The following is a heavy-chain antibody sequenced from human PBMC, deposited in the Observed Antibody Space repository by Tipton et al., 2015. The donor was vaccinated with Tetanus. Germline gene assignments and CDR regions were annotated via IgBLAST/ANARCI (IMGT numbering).Heavy chain of an antibody. CDR3: ARANNDIPKKGPFDF. D-gene: IGHD1-1*01. V-gene: IGHV4-61*08. J-gene: IGHJ4*01. CDR1: GASLRGGDYH. Sequence: TLSLTCTVPGASLRGGDYHWSWIRQPPGKGLEWLAYISGSGTTNSNYYLKSRITMTQDTSRNQFSLKLTSVTAVDTAVYYCARANNDIPKKGPFDFWGRGILVTVSS. CDR2: ISGSGTT.